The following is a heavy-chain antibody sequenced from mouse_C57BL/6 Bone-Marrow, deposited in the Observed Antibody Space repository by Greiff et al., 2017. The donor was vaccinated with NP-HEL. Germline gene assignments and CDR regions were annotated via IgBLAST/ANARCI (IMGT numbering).Heavy chain of an antibody. CDR2: ISNGGGST. V-gene: IGHV5-12*01. Sequence: EVQVVESGGGLVQPGGSLKLSCAASGFTFSDYYMYWVRQTPEKRLEWVAYISNGGGSTYYPDTVKGRFTISRDNAKNTLYLQMSRLKSEDTAMYYCARHAERGRFDYWGQGTTLTVSS. D-gene: IGHD4-1*01. CDR3: ARHAERGRFDY. CDR1: GFTFSDYY. J-gene: IGHJ2*01.